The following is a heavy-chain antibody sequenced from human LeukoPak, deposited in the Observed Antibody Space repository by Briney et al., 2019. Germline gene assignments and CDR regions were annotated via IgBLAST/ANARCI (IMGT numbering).Heavy chain of an antibody. V-gene: IGHV5-51*01. CDR3: ASSASSRSYYYYYGMDV. CDR1: GYSFTSYW. CDR2: IYPGASDT. D-gene: IGHD2-2*01. J-gene: IGHJ6*02. Sequence: PGESLKISCKGSGYSFTSYWIGWVRQMPGKGLEWMGIIYPGASDTRYSPSFQGQVPISADKSISTAYLQWSSLKASDTAMYYCASSASSRSYYYYYGMDVWGQGTTVTVSS.